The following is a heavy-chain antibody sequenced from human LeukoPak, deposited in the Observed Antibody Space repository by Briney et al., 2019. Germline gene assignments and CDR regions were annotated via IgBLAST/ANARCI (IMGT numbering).Heavy chain of an antibody. V-gene: IGHV4-31*03. CDR1: GGSISSGGYY. CDR3: ARYLGDDYYDSSGYYHYFDY. CDR2: IYYSGST. Sequence: SETLSLTCTVSGGSISSGGYYWSWIRQHPGKGLEWIGYIYYSGSTYYNPSLKSRVTISVDTSKNQFSLKLSSVTAADTAVYYCARYLGDDYYDSSGYYHYFDYWGQGTLVTVSS. D-gene: IGHD3-22*01. J-gene: IGHJ4*02.